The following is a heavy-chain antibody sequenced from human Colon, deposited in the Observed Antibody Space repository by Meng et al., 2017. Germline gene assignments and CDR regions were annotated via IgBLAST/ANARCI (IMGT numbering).Heavy chain of an antibody. J-gene: IGHJ5*02. CDR2: IYYTGNT. D-gene: IGHD4-17*01. Sequence: QGHLRASGPGLWRPPETPSLTCTVSGASVSSDSHYWSWIRQSPGKGLEWIGYIYYTGNTNYNPSLASRVSMSLDTSKNHFSLHLTSVTAADTAIYYCARVNGDFDEAWFDPWGQGTLVTVSS. CDR3: ARVNGDFDEAWFDP. V-gene: IGHV4-61*03. CDR1: GASVSSDSHY.